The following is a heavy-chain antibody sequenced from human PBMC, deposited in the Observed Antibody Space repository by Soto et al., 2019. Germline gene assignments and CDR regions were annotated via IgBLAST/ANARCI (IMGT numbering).Heavy chain of an antibody. CDR2: INHSGST. V-gene: IGHV4-34*01. CDR3: ASVFHDVTTVVTPTYYFDY. J-gene: IGHJ4*02. Sequence: QVQLQQWGAGLLKPSETLSLTCAVYGGSFSGYYWSWIRQPPGKGLEWIGEINHSGSTNYNPSLKRRVTISVDTSKNQFSLKLSSVTAADTAVYYCASVFHDVTTVVTPTYYFDYWGQGTLVTVSS. D-gene: IGHD4-17*01. CDR1: GGSFSGYY.